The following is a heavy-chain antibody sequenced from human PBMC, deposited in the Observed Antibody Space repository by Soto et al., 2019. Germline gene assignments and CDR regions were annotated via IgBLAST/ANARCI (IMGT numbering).Heavy chain of an antibody. CDR3: ASLLVVADATNYYYGMDV. D-gene: IGHD2-15*01. V-gene: IGHV3-7*01. CDR1: GFTFSSYW. Sequence: GGSLRLSCAASGFTFSSYWMSWVRQAPGKGLEWVANIKQNGSEKYYVDSVKGRFTISRDNAKNSLYLQMNSLRAEDTAVYYCASLLVVADATNYYYGMDVWGQGTTVTVSS. J-gene: IGHJ6*02. CDR2: IKQNGSEK.